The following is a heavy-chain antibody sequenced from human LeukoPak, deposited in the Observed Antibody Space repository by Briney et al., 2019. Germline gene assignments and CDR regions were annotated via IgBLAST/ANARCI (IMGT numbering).Heavy chain of an antibody. CDR2: MNPNNGNA. V-gene: IGHV1-8*01. CDR1: GYTFTNYD. J-gene: IGHJ4*02. D-gene: IGHD6-19*01. Sequence: GASVRVSCKASGYTFTNYDINWVRQATGQGLEWMGWMNPNNGNAGYAQKFQDKVTMTRDTSISTVYMELSSLRSEDTAIYYCARGAWYNSAYTALHYFDYWGQGTLVTVSS. CDR3: ARGAWYNSAYTALHYFDY.